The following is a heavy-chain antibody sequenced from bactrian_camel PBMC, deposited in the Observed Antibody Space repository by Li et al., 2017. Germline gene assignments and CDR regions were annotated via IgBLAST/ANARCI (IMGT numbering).Heavy chain of an antibody. V-gene: IGHV3S31*01. CDR2: INSGGGRT. D-gene: IGHD6*01. Sequence: VQLVESGGGLVQPGGSLRLSCAASGFTFSAYAMSWVRQAPGKGLEWVSHINSGGGRTYYANSVKGRFTISRDNAKNTLSLQMDNLKPEDTATYYCATDRSCRSGWYRGGSWGQGTQVTVS. J-gene: IGHJ6*01. CDR1: GFTFSAYA. CDR3: ATDRSCRSGWYRGGS.